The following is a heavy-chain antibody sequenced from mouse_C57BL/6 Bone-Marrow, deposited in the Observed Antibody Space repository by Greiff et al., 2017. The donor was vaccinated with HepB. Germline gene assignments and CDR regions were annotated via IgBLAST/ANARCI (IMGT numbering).Heavy chain of an antibody. V-gene: IGHV7-1*01. CDR1: GFTFSDFY. J-gene: IGHJ3*01. CDR2: SRNKANDYTT. CDR3: ARDGLRRGFAY. Sequence: DVQLVESGGGLVQSGRSLRLSCATSGFTFSDFYMEWVRQAPGKGLEWIAASRNKANDYTTEYSASVKGRFIVSRDTSQSILYLQMNALRAEDTAIYYCARDGLRRGFAYWGQGTLVTVSA. D-gene: IGHD2-4*01.